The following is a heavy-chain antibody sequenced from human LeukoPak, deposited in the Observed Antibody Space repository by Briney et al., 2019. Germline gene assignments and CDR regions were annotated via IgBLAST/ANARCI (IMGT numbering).Heavy chain of an antibody. V-gene: IGHV4-59*01. J-gene: IGHJ4*02. CDR1: GASISSYY. D-gene: IGHD2-21*02. CDR3: ARVKGVVTPILDY. Sequence: SETLSLTCTVSGASISSYYWSWIRQPPGKGLEWIGYIYYSGSTNYNPSLKSRVTLSVDTSKNQFSLKLISVTAADTAVYYCARVKGVVTPILDYWGQGTLVTVSS. CDR2: IYYSGST.